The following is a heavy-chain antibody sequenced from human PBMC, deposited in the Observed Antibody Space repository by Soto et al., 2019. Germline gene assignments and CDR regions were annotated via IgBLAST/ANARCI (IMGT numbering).Heavy chain of an antibody. D-gene: IGHD3-22*01. CDR2: VSVSGGTT. V-gene: IGHV3-23*01. J-gene: IGHJ4*02. CDR3: AKGLYYYDSSGYRLFDY. CDR1: GFMFKNDS. Sequence: GGSLRLSCAASGFMFKNDSMSWVRQAPGKGLEWVSTVSVSGGTTYYADSLKGRFTISRDNSKKTLYLQLNRLRADDTAIYYCAKGLYYYDSSGYRLFDYWGQGTLVTVSS.